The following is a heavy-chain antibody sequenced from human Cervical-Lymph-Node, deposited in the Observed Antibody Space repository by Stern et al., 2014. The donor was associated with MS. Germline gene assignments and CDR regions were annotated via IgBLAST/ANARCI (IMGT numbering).Heavy chain of an antibody. Sequence: QLVESGAEVTKPGASVQLSCKASGYTLTTYHMHWVRQAPGQGLAWMGVITHSGGDTNNAQRFQGRVTMTRDTSTSTVYMELSSLRSEDSAMYYCARALSSGLWYFDCWGQGTLVTVSS. CDR1: GYTLTTYH. J-gene: IGHJ4*02. D-gene: IGHD6-19*01. CDR2: ITHSGGDT. V-gene: IGHV1-46*01. CDR3: ARALSSGLWYFDC.